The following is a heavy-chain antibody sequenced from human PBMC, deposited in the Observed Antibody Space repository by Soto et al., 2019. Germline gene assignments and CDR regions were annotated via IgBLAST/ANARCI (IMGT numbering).Heavy chain of an antibody. CDR3: ARVRMNYYYYGMDV. D-gene: IGHD2-15*01. Sequence: SETLSLTCTVSGGSISSYYWSWIRQPPGKGLEYIGYIYYSGSTNYNPSLKSRVTISVDTSKNQFSLKLSSVTAADRAVYYCARVRMNYYYYGMDVWGQGTTVTVSS. CDR1: GGSISSYY. V-gene: IGHV4-59*01. CDR2: IYYSGST. J-gene: IGHJ6*02.